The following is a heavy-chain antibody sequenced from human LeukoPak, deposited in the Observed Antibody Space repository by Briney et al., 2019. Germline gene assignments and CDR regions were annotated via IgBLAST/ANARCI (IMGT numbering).Heavy chain of an antibody. D-gene: IGHD6-13*01. V-gene: IGHV3-30*01. CDR2: ISHDGSNK. Sequence: PGGSLRLSCAASGFTFSGYAMHWVRQAPGKGLEWVAAISHDGSNKYHADSAKGRFTISRDNSKNTVYLQMNSLRAEDTAVYFCAGSPKYSSSWYEYFQHWGQGTLVTVSS. CDR3: AGSPKYSSSWYEYFQH. CDR1: GFTFSGYA. J-gene: IGHJ1*01.